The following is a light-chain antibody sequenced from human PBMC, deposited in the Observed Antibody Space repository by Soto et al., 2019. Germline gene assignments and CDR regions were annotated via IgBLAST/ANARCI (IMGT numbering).Light chain of an antibody. J-gene: IGKJ1*01. CDR3: QQYNKWPWT. Sequence: EIVFTQSAGTVSLSPGERATLSCRASQSVSSSYLAWYQQKPGQAPRLLIYGASTRATSFPARFSGSGSGTDFTLTISSLQSEDFAVYYCQQYNKWPWTFGQGTKVDIK. CDR2: GAS. V-gene: IGKV3-15*01. CDR1: QSVSSSY.